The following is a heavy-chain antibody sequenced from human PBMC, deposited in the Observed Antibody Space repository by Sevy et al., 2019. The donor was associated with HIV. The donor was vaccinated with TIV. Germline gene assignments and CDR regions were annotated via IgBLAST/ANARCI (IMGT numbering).Heavy chain of an antibody. CDR2: ISGSGGST. J-gene: IGHJ3*02. CDR1: GFTFSSYA. CDR3: AKDRTSGGSCDAFDI. V-gene: IGHV3-23*01. Sequence: GGSLRLSCVASGFTFSSYAMSWVRQAPGKGLEWVSAISGSGGSTYYADSVKGRFTISRDNSKNTLYLQMNSLRAEDTAVYYCAKDRTSGGSCDAFDIWGQGTMVTVSS. D-gene: IGHD2-15*01.